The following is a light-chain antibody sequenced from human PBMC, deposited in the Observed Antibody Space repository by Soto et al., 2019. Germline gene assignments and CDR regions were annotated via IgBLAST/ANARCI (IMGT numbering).Light chain of an antibody. CDR1: QTVSTW. CDR2: DAS. Sequence: DMQVAQSPPTLSASVGDRVTITCRASQTVSTWMAWYQQKPGKAPKLLVYDASTLQSGVASRFSGSGSGTEFTLIISGLQPDDSATYYCQQYTNTNNPWMFGQGTKVDI. CDR3: QQYTNTNNPWM. J-gene: IGKJ1*01. V-gene: IGKV1-5*01.